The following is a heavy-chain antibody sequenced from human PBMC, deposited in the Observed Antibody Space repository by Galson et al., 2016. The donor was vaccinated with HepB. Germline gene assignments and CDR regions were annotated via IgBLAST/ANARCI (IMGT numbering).Heavy chain of an antibody. CDR1: GGSISAFY. CDR3: AGGSRLGELFH. CDR2: LYFGRST. Sequence: SETLSLTCTVSGGSISAFYWSWIRQPPGKGLEWLGYLYFGRSTNYNPSLKSRVIISVDTSKNQFSLKLSSVTAADSAVYYCAGGSRLGELFHWGQGTLVTVSP. V-gene: IGHV4-59*01. D-gene: IGHD3-16*01. J-gene: IGHJ4*02.